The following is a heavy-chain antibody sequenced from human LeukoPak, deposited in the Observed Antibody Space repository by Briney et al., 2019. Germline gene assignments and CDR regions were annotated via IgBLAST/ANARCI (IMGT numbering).Heavy chain of an antibody. Sequence: GGSLRLSCVGSGFSFSSYWMAWVRQAPGKGLEWVASIKQDGSEQRYVDSVKGRFTISRDNAKNSLFLQMNRLGAEDTAVYYCARSPRDYDSSGYSYYFDYWGQGTLVTVSS. CDR2: IKQDGSEQ. CDR3: ARSPRDYDSSGYSYYFDY. CDR1: GFSFSSYW. J-gene: IGHJ4*02. V-gene: IGHV3-7*01. D-gene: IGHD3-22*01.